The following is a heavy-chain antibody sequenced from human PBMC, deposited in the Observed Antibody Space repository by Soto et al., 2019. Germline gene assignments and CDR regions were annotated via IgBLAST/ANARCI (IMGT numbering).Heavy chain of an antibody. CDR1: GGTFSSYA. V-gene: IGHV1-69*12. CDR3: ARGSGGSSYYYYGMDV. J-gene: IGHJ6*02. CDR2: IIPIFGTA. D-gene: IGHD2-15*01. Sequence: QVQLVQSGAEVKKPGSSVKVSCKASGGTFSSYAINWVRQAPGQGLEWMGGIIPIFGTANYAQKFQGRVTITADESTSRAYMELSSLRSEDTAVYYCARGSGGSSYYYYGMDVWGQETTVTVSS.